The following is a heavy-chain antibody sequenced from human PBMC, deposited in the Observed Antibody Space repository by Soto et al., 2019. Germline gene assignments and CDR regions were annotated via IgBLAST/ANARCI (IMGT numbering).Heavy chain of an antibody. CDR1: GFTFSNHW. CDR3: VRDDVGVGIDY. J-gene: IGHJ4*02. Sequence: PGGSLRLSCAASGFTFSNHWMHWLRQAPGKGLLWVARIKNDGSSTSYADFVKGRFTISRDNAKNTVYLQMNSLRADDTAVYYCVRDDVGVGIDYWGLGTLVTVSS. V-gene: IGHV3-74*01. D-gene: IGHD1-26*01. CDR2: IKNDGSST.